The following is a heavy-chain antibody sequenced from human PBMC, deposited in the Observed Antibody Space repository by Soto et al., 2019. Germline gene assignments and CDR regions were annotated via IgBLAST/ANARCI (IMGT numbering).Heavy chain of an antibody. V-gene: IGHV3-30*18. CDR3: AKDGGGGYQPPNYYFYGLDV. J-gene: IGHJ6*02. CDR2: ISHDGSDE. D-gene: IGHD5-12*01. CDR1: GFTFSAYG. Sequence: QVQLVESGGAVAQPGRSLRLSCAGSGFTFSAYGIHWVRLAPGKGLEWVAVISHDGSDEDYADSVRGRFSISRDFSDDTVHLQMNSLRDEDTAVYFCAKDGGGGYQPPNYYFYGLDVWGQGTTVTVSS.